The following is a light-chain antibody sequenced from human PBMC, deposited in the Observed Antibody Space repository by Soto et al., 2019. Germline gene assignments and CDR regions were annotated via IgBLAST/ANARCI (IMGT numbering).Light chain of an antibody. Sequence: DIQLTQSPSFLSASVGDRVTITCRASQGISNYLAWYQQKPGKAPKLLIYVASTLQSGVPSRFSGSGSGTEFTLTISSLQPEDFATYSCQQLNSHPFTYGPGTKVDIK. V-gene: IGKV1-9*01. CDR2: VAS. CDR1: QGISNY. CDR3: QQLNSHPFT. J-gene: IGKJ3*01.